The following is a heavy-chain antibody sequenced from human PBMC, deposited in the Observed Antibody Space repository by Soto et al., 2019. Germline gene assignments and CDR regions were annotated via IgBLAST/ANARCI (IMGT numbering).Heavy chain of an antibody. CDR1: GGSFSDYY. D-gene: IGHD3-10*01. J-gene: IGHJ4*02. CDR2: IHHSGST. CDR3: ASYGRGTYYYGYYFHH. V-gene: IGHV4-34*01. Sequence: SETLSLTCAVYGGSFSDYYWTWIRQPPGKGLEWIGEIHHSGSTNYNPSLKSRVTISLDTSKNQFSLKLSSVTAADAAVYYCASYGRGTYYYGYYFHHWGQGTLVTVSS.